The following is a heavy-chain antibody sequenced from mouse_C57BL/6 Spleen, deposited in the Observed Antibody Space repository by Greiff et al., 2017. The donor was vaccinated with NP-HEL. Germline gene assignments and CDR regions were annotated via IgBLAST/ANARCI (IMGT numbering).Heavy chain of an antibody. J-gene: IGHJ3*01. CDR3: TRGEGYY. D-gene: IGHD2-2*01. V-gene: IGHV1-15*01. CDR2: IDPETGGT. Sequence: QVQLKQSGAELVRPGASVTLSCKASGYTFTDYEMHWVKQTPVHGLEWIGAIDPETGGTAYNQKFKGKAILTADKSSRTAYMELRSLTSEDSAVYYCTRGEGYYWGQGTLVTVSA. CDR1: GYTFTDYE.